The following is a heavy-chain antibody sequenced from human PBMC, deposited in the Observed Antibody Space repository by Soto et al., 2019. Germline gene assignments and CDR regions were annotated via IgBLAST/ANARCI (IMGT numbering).Heavy chain of an antibody. V-gene: IGHV3-11*06. D-gene: IGHD2-21*01. CDR2: ISPKSTYR. Sequence: GGSLRFSCATSGFPFSDYYMSWIRQAPGKGLEWLSHISPKSTYRNYADSVKGRFTISRDNTKSSLFLQMNSLGVEDTAVYYCARGGGGGLFEHWGQGVLVTVSS. CDR3: ARGGGGGLFEH. CDR1: GFPFSDYY. J-gene: IGHJ4*01.